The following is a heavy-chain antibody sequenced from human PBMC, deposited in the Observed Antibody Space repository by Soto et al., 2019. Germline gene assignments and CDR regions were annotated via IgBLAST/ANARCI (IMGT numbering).Heavy chain of an antibody. D-gene: IGHD3-16*01. V-gene: IGHV1-18*01. CDR2: ISPYTGNT. J-gene: IGHJ6*02. Sequence: QVQLVQSRDEVKKPGASVKVSCKASGYIFVNYGIAWVRQAPGQGLEWMGWISPYTGNTHSATKVQGRLTMTTDTSTRTAYMDLGGLTSDDTAVYYCGMVDNYVTPTPQDGWGQGTTVTVSS. CDR3: GMVDNYVTPTPQDG. CDR1: GYIFVNYG.